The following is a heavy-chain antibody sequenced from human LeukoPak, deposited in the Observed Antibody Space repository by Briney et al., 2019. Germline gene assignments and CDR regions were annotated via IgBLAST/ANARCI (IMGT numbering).Heavy chain of an antibody. CDR2: ISSSSSYI. D-gene: IGHD3-22*01. CDR1: GFTFSSYS. CDR3: ARDKRVTMIVENDY. J-gene: IGHJ4*02. Sequence: PGGSLRLSCAASGFTFSSYSMNWVRKAPGKGLEWVSSISSSSSYIYYADSVKGRFTISRDNAKNSLYLQMNSLRAEDTAVYYCARDKRVTMIVENDYWGQGTLVTVSS. V-gene: IGHV3-21*01.